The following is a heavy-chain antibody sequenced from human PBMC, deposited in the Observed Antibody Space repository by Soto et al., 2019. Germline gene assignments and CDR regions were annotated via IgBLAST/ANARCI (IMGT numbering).Heavy chain of an antibody. CDR2: IFYSGST. CDR1: GGSISSYD. D-gene: IGHD5-18*01. J-gene: IGHJ4*02. CDR3: ARGSLGYSYGFDY. V-gene: IGHV4-59*01. Sequence: PSDTLSLPCTVSGGSISSYDWSWIRQPPGTGLGWFGYIFYSGSTNYNPSLKRRVTISVDTSRNPFSSKLTSVTATDSAVYYCARGSLGYSYGFDYWGQGTLVTVCS.